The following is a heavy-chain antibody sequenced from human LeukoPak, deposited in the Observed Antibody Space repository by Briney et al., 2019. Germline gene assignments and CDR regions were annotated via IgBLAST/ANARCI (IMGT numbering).Heavy chain of an antibody. CDR1: GGSISRYY. CDR2: IYYSGST. V-gene: IGHV4-59*12. D-gene: IGHD2-15*01. Sequence: SETLSLTCTVSGGSISRYYWSWIRQPPGKGLEWIGYIYYSGSTNYNPSLKSRVTISVDTSKNQFSLKLSSVTAADTAVYYCARDYVAGGAYFDYWGQGTLVTVSS. CDR3: ARDYVAGGAYFDY. J-gene: IGHJ4*02.